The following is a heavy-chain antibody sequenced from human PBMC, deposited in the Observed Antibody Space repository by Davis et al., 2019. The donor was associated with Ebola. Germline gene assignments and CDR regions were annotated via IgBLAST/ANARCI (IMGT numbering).Heavy chain of an antibody. CDR3: AKDRPRAVAGCLDY. CDR1: GFTFSSYG. D-gene: IGHD6-19*01. CDR2: ISYDGSNK. Sequence: PGGSLRLSCAASGFTFSSYGMHWVRQAPGKGLEWVAVISYDGSNKYYADSVKGRFTISRDNSKNTLYLQMNSLRAEDTAVYYCAKDRPRAVAGCLDYWGQGTLVTVSS. J-gene: IGHJ4*02. V-gene: IGHV3-30*18.